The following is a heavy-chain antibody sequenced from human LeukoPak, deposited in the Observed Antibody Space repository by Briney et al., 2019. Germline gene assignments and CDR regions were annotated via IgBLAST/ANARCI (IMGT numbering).Heavy chain of an antibody. Sequence: GGSLRLSCAASGFTFSSYGMHWVRQAPGKGLEWVAVISYDGGNKYYADSVKGRFTISRDNSKNTLYLQMNSLRAEDTAVYYCAKDYYDSSGYILYYYYYGMDVWGQGTTVTVSS. V-gene: IGHV3-30*18. CDR1: GFTFSSYG. CDR2: ISYDGGNK. CDR3: AKDYYDSSGYILYYYYYGMDV. J-gene: IGHJ6*02. D-gene: IGHD3-22*01.